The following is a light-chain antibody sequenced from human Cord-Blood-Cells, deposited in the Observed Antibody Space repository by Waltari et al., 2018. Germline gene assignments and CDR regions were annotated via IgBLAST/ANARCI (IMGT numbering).Light chain of an antibody. Sequence: QSALTQPASVSGSPGQSITISCTGTSSDVGSYNLVSWYQQHPGKAPKLMIYEGSKRPSGVSNRFSGSKSGNTASLTISGLQAEDEADYYCCSYAGSSNWVFGGWTKLTVL. CDR1: SSDVGSYNL. CDR3: CSYAGSSNWV. V-gene: IGLV2-23*01. J-gene: IGLJ3*02. CDR2: EGS.